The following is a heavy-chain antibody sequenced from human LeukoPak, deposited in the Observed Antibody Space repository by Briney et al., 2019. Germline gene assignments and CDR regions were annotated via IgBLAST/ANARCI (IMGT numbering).Heavy chain of an antibody. CDR3: ARDRNWIQLWWGAFDI. J-gene: IGHJ3*02. D-gene: IGHD5-18*01. CDR2: ISYDGSNK. CDR1: GFTFSSYA. V-gene: IGHV3-30-3*01. Sequence: PGGSLRLSCAASGFTFSSYAMHWVRQAPGKGLEWVAVISYDGSNKYYADSVKGRFTISRDNSKNTLYLQMNSLRAEDTAVYYCARDRNWIQLWWGAFDIWGQGTMVTVSS.